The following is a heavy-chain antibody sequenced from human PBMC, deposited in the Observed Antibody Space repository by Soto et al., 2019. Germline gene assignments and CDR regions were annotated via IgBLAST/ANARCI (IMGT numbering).Heavy chain of an antibody. V-gene: IGHV4-59*01. Sequence: PSETLSLTCTVSGGSISSYYWSWIRQPPGKGLEWIGYIYYSGSTNYNPSLKSRVTIPVDTSKNQFSLKLSSVTAADTAVYYCASFLYYDFWSGYYKPLAGWFDPWGQGTLVTVSS. CDR1: GGSISSYY. D-gene: IGHD3-3*01. CDR2: IYYSGST. J-gene: IGHJ5*02. CDR3: ASFLYYDFWSGYYKPLAGWFDP.